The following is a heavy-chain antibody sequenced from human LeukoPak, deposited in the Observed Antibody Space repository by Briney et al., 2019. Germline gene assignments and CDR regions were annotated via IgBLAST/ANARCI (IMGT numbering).Heavy chain of an antibody. Sequence: ASVKVSCKASGGTFSSYAISWVRQAPGQGLEWMGGIIPIFGTANYAQKFQGRVTIIADESTSTAYMELSSLRSEDTAVYYCARSDIVATIPTFEWYFDLWGRGTLVTVSS. CDR2: IIPIFGTA. J-gene: IGHJ2*01. D-gene: IGHD5-12*01. CDR3: ARSDIVATIPTFEWYFDL. V-gene: IGHV1-69*13. CDR1: GGTFSSYA.